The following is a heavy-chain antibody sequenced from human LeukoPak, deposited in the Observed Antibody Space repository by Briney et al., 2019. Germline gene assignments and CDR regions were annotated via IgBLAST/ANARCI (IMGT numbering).Heavy chain of an antibody. CDR2: ISYDGSNK. CDR1: GFTFSSYG. J-gene: IGHJ4*02. Sequence: GGSLRLSCAASGFTFSSYGMHWVRQAPGKGLEWVAVISYDGSNKYYADSVMGRFTISRDNSKETLYLQMNSLRAEDTAVYYCARAQYCSGGSCYSYPLDYWGQGTLVTVSS. D-gene: IGHD2-15*01. V-gene: IGHV3-30*03. CDR3: ARAQYCSGGSCYSYPLDY.